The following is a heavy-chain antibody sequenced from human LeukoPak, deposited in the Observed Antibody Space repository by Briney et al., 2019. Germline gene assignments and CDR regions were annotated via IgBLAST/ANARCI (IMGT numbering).Heavy chain of an antibody. CDR2: ISSSGSTI. V-gene: IGHV3-11*01. D-gene: IGHD2-15*01. Sequence: PGGSLRLSCAASGFTFSDYYMSWIRQAPGKGLEWVSYISSSGSTIYYADSVKGRFTISRDNAKNSLYLQMNSLRAEDTAVYYCAREIPEDCSGGSCYEWGAFDIWGQGTMVTVSS. CDR3: AREIPEDCSGGSCYEWGAFDI. J-gene: IGHJ3*02. CDR1: GFTFSDYY.